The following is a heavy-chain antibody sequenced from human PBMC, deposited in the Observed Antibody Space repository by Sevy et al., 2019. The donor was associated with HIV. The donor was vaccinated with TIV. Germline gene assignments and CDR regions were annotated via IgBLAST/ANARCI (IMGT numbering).Heavy chain of an antibody. Sequence: KQSQTLSLTCAISGDSVSSNSAAWNWIRQSPSRGLEWLGRTYYRSKWYNEYAVSVKSRITINPDTSKNQFSLQLNSVTPEDTAVYYCAREGVRSLSFSNNWFDPWGQGTLVTVSS. D-gene: IGHD4-17*01. CDR3: AREGVRSLSFSNNWFDP. CDR2: TYYRSKWYN. J-gene: IGHJ5*02. CDR1: GDSVSSNSAA. V-gene: IGHV6-1*01.